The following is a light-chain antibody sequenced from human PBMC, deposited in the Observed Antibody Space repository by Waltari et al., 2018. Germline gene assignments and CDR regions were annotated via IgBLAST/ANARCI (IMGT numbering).Light chain of an antibody. CDR1: SSDVGGYNY. J-gene: IGLJ2*01. Sequence: QSALTQPRSVSGSPGQSVTISCTGTSSDVGGYNYVSWYQQHPGKATKLMIYDVSKRPSGVPYRFSGSKSGNTASLTISGLQAEDEADYYCCSYAGSYTHVVFGGGTKLTVL. V-gene: IGLV2-11*01. CDR3: CSYAGSYTHVV. CDR2: DVS.